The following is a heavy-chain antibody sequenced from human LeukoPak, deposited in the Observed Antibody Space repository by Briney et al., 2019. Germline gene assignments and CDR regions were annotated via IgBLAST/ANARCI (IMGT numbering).Heavy chain of an antibody. CDR1: GFTFSDYW. CDR2: IKQDGSER. CDR3: VRALAAAASY. D-gene: IGHD6-13*01. J-gene: IGHJ4*02. Sequence: GGSLRLSCAASGFTFSDYWMHWVRQAPGRGLEWVANIKQDGSERYYVDSVRGRFTITRDNAKNSLSLQMNSLRAEDTAVYYCVRALAAAASYWGQGTLVTVSS. V-gene: IGHV3-7*01.